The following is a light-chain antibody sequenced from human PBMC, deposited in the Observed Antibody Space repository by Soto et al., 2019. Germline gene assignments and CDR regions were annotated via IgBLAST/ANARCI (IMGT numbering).Light chain of an antibody. V-gene: IGLV2-8*01. CDR1: SSNVGGYNY. CDR2: EVD. Sequence: QSALTQPPSASGSPGQSVSISCTGSSSNVGGYNYVSWYQQHPGKAPRLIIYEVDKRPSGVPDRFSGSKAGSTASLTVSGLQADDEADYYCWSYAGRNTYVFGPGTKPTVL. J-gene: IGLJ1*01. CDR3: WSYAGRNTYV.